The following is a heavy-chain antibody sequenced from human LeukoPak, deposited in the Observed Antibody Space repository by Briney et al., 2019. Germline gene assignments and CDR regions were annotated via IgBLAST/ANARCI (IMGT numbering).Heavy chain of an antibody. CDR1: GYIFTGYY. J-gene: IGHJ4*02. V-gene: IGHV1-2*02. CDR2: INPNSGGT. Sequence: ASVKVSCKTSGYIFTGYYMHWVRQAPGQGLEWMGWINPNSGGTSCAQKFQGRVTTTRDTSISTAYMELSSLRSDDTAVYYCARAEPSSSHFDYWGQGTLVIVSS. CDR3: ARAEPSSSHFDY. D-gene: IGHD6-6*01.